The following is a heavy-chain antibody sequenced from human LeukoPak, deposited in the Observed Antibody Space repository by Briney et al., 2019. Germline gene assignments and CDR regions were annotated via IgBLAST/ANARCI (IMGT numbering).Heavy chain of an antibody. V-gene: IGHV4-4*02. D-gene: IGHD3-22*01. Sequence: SETLSLTCAVSGGSISSSNWWSWVRQPPGKGLEWIGEIYHSGSTNYNPSLKSRVTISVDKSKNQFSLKLSSVTAADTAVYYCARTVQANYYDSSGYLYPDKDAFDIWGQGTMVTVSS. CDR3: ARTVQANYYDSSGYLYPDKDAFDI. CDR1: GGSISSSNW. J-gene: IGHJ3*02. CDR2: IYHSGST.